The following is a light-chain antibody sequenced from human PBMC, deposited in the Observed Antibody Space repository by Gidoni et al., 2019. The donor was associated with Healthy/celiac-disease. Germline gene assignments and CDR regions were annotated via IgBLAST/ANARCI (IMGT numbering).Light chain of an antibody. CDR3: QQSYSTPWWT. J-gene: IGKJ1*01. Sequence: DIQMTQSPSSLSASVGDRVTITCRANQSISSYLNWYQQKPGKAPKLLIYAASSLQSGVPSRFSGSGSGTDFTLTISSLQPEDFATYYCQQSYSTPWWTFGQGTKVEIK. CDR1: QSISSY. V-gene: IGKV1-39*01. CDR2: AAS.